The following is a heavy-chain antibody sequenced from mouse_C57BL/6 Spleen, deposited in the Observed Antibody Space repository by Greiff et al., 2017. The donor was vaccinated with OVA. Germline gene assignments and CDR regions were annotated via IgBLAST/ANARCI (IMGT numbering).Heavy chain of an antibody. D-gene: IGHD1-1*01. CDR1: GYTFTSYW. V-gene: IGHV1-52*01. CDR3: ASGTTVAVDY. CDR2: IDPSDSET. Sequence: QVQLQQPGAELVRPGSSVKLSCKASGYTFTSYWMHWVKQRPIQGLEWIGNIDPSDSETHYNQKFKDKATLTVDKSSSTAYMQLSSLTSEDSAVYYCASGTTVAVDYWGQGTTLTVSS. J-gene: IGHJ2*01.